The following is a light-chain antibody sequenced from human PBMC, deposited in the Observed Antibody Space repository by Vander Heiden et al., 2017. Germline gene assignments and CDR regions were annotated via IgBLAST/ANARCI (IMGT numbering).Light chain of an antibody. Sequence: SCSGSSSNIGNNYVYWYQQRPGTAPKLLIYENNKRPSGSPDRFSGSKSGTAATLGITGLQTGDEADYYCGTWDSSLSAGVVGGGTKLTVL. V-gene: IGLV1-51*01. CDR1: SSNIGNNY. CDR2: ENN. J-gene: IGLJ2*01. CDR3: GTWDSSLSAGV.